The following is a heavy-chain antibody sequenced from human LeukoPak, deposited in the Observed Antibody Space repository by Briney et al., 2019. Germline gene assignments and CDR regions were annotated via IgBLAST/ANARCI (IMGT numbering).Heavy chain of an antibody. Sequence: GASVKVSCKASGYTFTNYDINWVRQATGQGLEWMGWMNPNSGNTGSAQKFQGRVTMTRNTSISTAYMELNSLISEDTAVYFCARRIASAGTTLGYWSQGTLVTVSS. CDR3: ARRIASAGTTLGY. J-gene: IGHJ4*02. V-gene: IGHV1-8*01. CDR1: GYTFTNYD. CDR2: MNPNSGNT. D-gene: IGHD6-13*01.